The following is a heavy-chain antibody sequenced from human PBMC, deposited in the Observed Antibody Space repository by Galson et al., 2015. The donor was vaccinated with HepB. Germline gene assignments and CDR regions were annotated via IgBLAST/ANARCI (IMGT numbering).Heavy chain of an antibody. CDR3: ARDGGGGSFDP. V-gene: IGHV4-31*11. Sequence: QVQLQESGPGRVKPSQTLSLTCDVSGGSISSTGYYWTWIRQHPGKGLEWIGYIYYNGNTYYSPSLKSRVTMSVDTSRNQFSLKLKSVTAADTALYYCARDGGGGSFDPWGQG. CDR2: IYYNGNT. CDR1: GGSISSTGYY. J-gene: IGHJ5*02. D-gene: IGHD3-16*01.